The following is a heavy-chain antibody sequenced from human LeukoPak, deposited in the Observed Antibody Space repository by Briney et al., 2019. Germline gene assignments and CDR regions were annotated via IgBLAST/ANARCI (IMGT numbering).Heavy chain of an antibody. CDR1: GGSITSSSYY. D-gene: IGHD4-17*01. CDR3: ASFIDYGDDADY. Sequence: PSETLSLTCTVSGGSITSSSYYWGWIRQSPGKGLEWIGSIYYSGSTYYNPSLKSRVTISVDTSKNQFSLKLSSVTAADTAVYYCASFIDYGDDADYWGQGTLVTVSS. CDR2: IYYSGST. J-gene: IGHJ4*02. V-gene: IGHV4-39*07.